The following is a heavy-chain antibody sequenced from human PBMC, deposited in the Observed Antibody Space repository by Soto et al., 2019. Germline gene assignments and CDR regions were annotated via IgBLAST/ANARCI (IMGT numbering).Heavy chain of an antibody. Sequence: SETLSLTCTVSGGSISSYYWSWIRQPPGKGLEWIGYIYYSGSTNYNPSLKSRVTISVDTSKNQFSLKLSSVTAADTAVYYCANSRRGCSSTSCHYYYYYMDVWGKGTTVTVSS. CDR3: ANSRRGCSSTSCHYYYYYMDV. D-gene: IGHD2-2*01. V-gene: IGHV4-59*08. J-gene: IGHJ6*03. CDR1: GGSISSYY. CDR2: IYYSGST.